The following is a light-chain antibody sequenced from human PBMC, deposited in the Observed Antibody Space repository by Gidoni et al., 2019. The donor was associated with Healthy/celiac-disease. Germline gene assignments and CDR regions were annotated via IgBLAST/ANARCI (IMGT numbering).Light chain of an antibody. Sequence: EIVLTQSPGTLSLSPGERDTLSCRAIQSVSSSYLAWYQQKPGQAPRLLIYGASSRATGIPDRFSGSGSGTDFTLTISRLEPEDFAVYYCQQYGSSPWTFGQGTKVEIK. CDR3: QQYGSSPWT. J-gene: IGKJ1*01. V-gene: IGKV3-20*01. CDR1: QSVSSSY. CDR2: GAS.